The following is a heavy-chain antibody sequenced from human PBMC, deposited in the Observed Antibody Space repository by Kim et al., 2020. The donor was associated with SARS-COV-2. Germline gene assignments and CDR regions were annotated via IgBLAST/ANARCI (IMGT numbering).Heavy chain of an antibody. CDR2: IGTAGDT. Sequence: GGSLRLSCAASGFTFSSYDMHWVRQATGKGLEWVSAIGTAGDTYYPGSVKGRFTISRENAKNSLYLQMNSLRAGDTAVYYCARDRRYSSSWDLFSNYYYGRYVWGQGT. V-gene: IGHV3-13*01. D-gene: IGHD6-13*01. J-gene: IGHJ6*01. CDR3: ARDRRYSSSWDLFSNYYYGRYV. CDR1: GFTFSSYD.